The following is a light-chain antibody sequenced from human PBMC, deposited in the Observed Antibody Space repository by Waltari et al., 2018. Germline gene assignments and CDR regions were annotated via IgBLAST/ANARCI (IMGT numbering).Light chain of an antibody. CDR3: SSYTSSNSWV. J-gene: IGLJ3*02. CDR1: SSDVGGYHY. CDR2: EVS. Sequence: QSALTQPASVSGSPGQSITISCIGTSSDVGGYHYVSWYQQHPGKVPKLMIYEVSNRPSGVSNRFTASKSGNAASLTISVLQAEDEADYYCSSYTSSNSWVFGGGTKLTVL. V-gene: IGLV2-14*01.